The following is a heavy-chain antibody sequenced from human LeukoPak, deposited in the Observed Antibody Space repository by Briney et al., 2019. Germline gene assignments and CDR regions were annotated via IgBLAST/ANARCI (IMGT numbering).Heavy chain of an antibody. J-gene: IGHJ3*02. CDR1: GGSISSYY. D-gene: IGHD1-26*01. Sequence: ASETLSLTCTVSGGSISSYYWSWIRQPSGKGLEWIGYIYYSGSTNYNPSLKSRVTISVDTSKNQFSLKLSSVTAADTAVYYCARLRGLDAFDIWGQGTMVTVSS. CDR3: ARLRGLDAFDI. CDR2: IYYSGST. V-gene: IGHV4-59*08.